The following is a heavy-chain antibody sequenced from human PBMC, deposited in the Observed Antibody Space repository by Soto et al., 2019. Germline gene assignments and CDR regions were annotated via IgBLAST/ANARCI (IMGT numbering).Heavy chain of an antibody. J-gene: IGHJ4*02. D-gene: IGHD2-2*01. CDR1: GFSLSTSGVA. CDR2: IYWDGET. CDR3: AQNDCSSTNCYNFDY. Sequence: QITLKESGPTLVKPTQTLTVTCTLSGFSLSTSGVAVGWIRQPPGKALEWLALIYWDGETRYSPSLRSRLTISRDTSKNQVVLTLTNVDPVDTATYYCAQNDCSSTNCYNFDYWGQGTLVTVSS. V-gene: IGHV2-5*02.